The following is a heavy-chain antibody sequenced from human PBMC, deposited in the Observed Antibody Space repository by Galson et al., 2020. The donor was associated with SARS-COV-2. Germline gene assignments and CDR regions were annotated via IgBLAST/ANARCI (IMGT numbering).Heavy chain of an antibody. CDR3: ASGVRHSFWSGYAIDF. J-gene: IGHJ4*02. CDR1: GGSISSGGYY. V-gene: IGHV4-31*03. CDR2: IYYSGST. D-gene: IGHD3-3*01. Sequence: SETLSLTCTVSGGSISSGGYYWSWIRQLPGKGLEWIGYIYYSGSTYYNPSLKSRVTISLDTSKNQFSLKLSSVTAADTAVYYCASGVRHSFWSGYAIDFWGQGTLVTVSS.